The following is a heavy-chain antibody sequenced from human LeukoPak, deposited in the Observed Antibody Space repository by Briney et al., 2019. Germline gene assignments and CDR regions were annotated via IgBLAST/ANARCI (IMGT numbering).Heavy chain of an antibody. J-gene: IGHJ4*02. D-gene: IGHD1-26*01. CDR1: GFTFSSYG. CDR2: ISYDGSNK. CDR3: AKSDWELLGYFDY. Sequence: GGSLRLSCAASGFTFSSYGMHWVRQAPGKGLEWVAVISYDGSNKYYADSVKGRFTISRDNSKNTLYLQMNSLRAEDTAVYYCAKSDWELLGYFDYWGQGTLVTVSS. V-gene: IGHV3-30*18.